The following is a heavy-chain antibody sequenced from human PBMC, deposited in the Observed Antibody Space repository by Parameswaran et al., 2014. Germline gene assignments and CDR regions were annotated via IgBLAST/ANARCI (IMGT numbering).Heavy chain of an antibody. CDR3: ARVDHEDIVVVGPGMDV. J-gene: IGHJ6*02. CDR2: ISAYNGNT. D-gene: IGHD2-2*01. V-gene: IGHV1-18*01. Sequence: ASVKVSCKASGYTFTSYGISWVRQAPGQGLEWMGWISAYNGNTNYAQKLQGRVTMTTDTSTSTAYMELRSLRSDDTAVYYCARVDHEDIVVVGPGMDVWGQGTTVTVSS. CDR1: GYTFTSYG.